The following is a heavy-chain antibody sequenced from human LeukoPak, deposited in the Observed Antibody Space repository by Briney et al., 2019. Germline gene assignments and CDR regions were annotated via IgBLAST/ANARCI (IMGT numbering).Heavy chain of an antibody. V-gene: IGHV3-21*01. CDR2: ISSSSSYI. CDR3: ARLELYYYYMDV. Sequence: ETLSLTCTVSGGSISSSSYYWGWIRQPPGKGLEWVSSISSSSSYIYYADSVKGRFTISRDNAKNSLYLQMNSLRAEDTAVYYCARLELYYYYMDVWGKGTTVTVSS. CDR1: GGSISSSS. D-gene: IGHD1-7*01. J-gene: IGHJ6*03.